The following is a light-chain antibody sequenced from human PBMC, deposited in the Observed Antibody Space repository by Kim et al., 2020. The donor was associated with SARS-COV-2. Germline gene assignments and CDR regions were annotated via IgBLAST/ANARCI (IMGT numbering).Light chain of an antibody. CDR1: HTVSRTY. J-gene: IGKJ2*01. CDR2: GAS. V-gene: IGKV3-20*01. Sequence: LVLTQSPGTLSLSPGERATLSCRASHTVSRTYLAWYQQKPGQAPRLLIYGASTRATGIPDRFSGSGSGTEFTLTISRLETEDFAVYYCQEYGDSQYTFGQGTKLEI. CDR3: QEYGDSQYT.